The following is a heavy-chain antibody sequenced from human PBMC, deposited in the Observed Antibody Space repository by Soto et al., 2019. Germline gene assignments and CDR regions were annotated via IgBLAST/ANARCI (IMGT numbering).Heavy chain of an antibody. J-gene: IGHJ6*02. V-gene: IGHV4-61*01. CDR2: IYYSGST. CDR3: ARLIHYYYGMDV. Sequence: QVQLQESGPGLVKPSETLSLTCTVSGGSVSSGSYYWSWIRQPPGKGLEWIGYIYYSGSTNYNPSLQSRVTLSVDTSKNQFSLKLSSVTAADTAVYYCARLIHYYYGMDVWGQGTTVTVSS. D-gene: IGHD2-21*01. CDR1: GGSVSSGSYY.